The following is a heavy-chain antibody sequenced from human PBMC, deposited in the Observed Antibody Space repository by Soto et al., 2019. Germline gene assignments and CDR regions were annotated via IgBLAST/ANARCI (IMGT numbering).Heavy chain of an antibody. D-gene: IGHD6-6*01. V-gene: IGHV3-21*01. Sequence: VGSLRLSCASSVFTFSSYSMNCVRHSPGKWLEWVSSISSSSSYIYYADSVKGRFTISRDNAKNSLYLQMNSLRAEDTAVYYCARAIPSIAARRRVQYGMDAWGQGTTVTVSS. J-gene: IGHJ6*02. CDR3: ARAIPSIAARRRVQYGMDA. CDR2: ISSSSSYI. CDR1: VFTFSSYS.